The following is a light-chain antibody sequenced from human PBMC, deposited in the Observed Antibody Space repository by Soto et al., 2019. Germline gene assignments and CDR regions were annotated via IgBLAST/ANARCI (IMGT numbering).Light chain of an antibody. J-gene: IGLJ3*02. CDR3: CSYAGAYTWM. V-gene: IGLV2-11*01. CDR1: SSDVGGYDY. Sequence: QSALTQPRSVSGSPGQSVTISCTGTSSDVGGYDYVSWCQQHPGKAPKLLIYDVTRRPSGVPDRFSGSKSGNTASLTSSGLQAEDEADYYCCSYAGAYTWMFGGGTKLTVL. CDR2: DVT.